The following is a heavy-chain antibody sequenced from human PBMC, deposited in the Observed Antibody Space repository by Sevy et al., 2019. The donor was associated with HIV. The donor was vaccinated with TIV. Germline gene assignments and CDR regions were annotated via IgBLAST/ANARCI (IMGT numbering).Heavy chain of an antibody. J-gene: IGHJ6*03. CDR1: GFTFSDHY. V-gene: IGHV3-72*01. CDR2: IRNRPNSYTT. CDR3: VRGPNSGVGGCQQISPYCLDV. D-gene: IGHD2-15*01. Sequence: GGSLRLSCAASGFTFSDHYVDWVRQAPGKGLEWVGRIRNRPNSYTTEYAAFVKGRFTISRDDARNSVYLQMNSLKTQEYAVYYCVRGPNSGVGGCQQISPYCLDVWGKGATVTVSS.